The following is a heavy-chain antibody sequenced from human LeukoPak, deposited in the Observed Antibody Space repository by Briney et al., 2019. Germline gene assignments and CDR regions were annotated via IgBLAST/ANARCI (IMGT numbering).Heavy chain of an antibody. D-gene: IGHD6-13*01. CDR1: GFTFSSYS. Sequence: GGSLRLSCAASGFTFSSYSMNWVRQAPGKGLEWVSSISSSSYIYYADSVKGRFTISRDNAKNSLYLQMNSLRAEDTAVYYCARVGYSSSWKNKLLDCWGQGTLVTVSS. CDR3: ARVGYSSSWKNKLLDC. J-gene: IGHJ4*02. V-gene: IGHV3-21*01. CDR2: ISSSSYI.